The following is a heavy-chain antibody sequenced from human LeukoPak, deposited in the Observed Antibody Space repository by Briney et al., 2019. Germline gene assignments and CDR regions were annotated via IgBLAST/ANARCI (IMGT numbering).Heavy chain of an antibody. J-gene: IGHJ3*02. V-gene: IGHV3-23*01. CDR1: GFTLSSYA. CDR2: IRTSCDST. D-gene: IGHD2-21*01. Sequence: GGSLRLSWGAFGFTLSSYAMSWVRPAPAKGLEWGAAIRTSCDSTYYADSVKGRFTIFRDNSKKMLSLQMSSLRAEDTAVYYCVRDPNLIGIIDIWGQGTKVTVSS. CDR3: VRDPNLIGIIDI.